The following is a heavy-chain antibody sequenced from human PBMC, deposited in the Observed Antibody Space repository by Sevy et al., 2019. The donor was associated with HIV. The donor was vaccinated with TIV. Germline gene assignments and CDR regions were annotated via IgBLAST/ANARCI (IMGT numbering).Heavy chain of an antibody. Sequence: GGSLRLSCAASGFTLSNYWMSWVRQAPGKGLEWVANIKQDGSDKYYVDSVKGRFTISRDNAKNSLYLQMNSLRAEDTAVYYCARDLYSGSYYVNYWGQGTLVTVSS. J-gene: IGHJ4*02. CDR2: IKQDGSDK. CDR3: ARDLYSGSYYVNY. V-gene: IGHV3-7*01. CDR1: GFTLSNYW. D-gene: IGHD1-26*01.